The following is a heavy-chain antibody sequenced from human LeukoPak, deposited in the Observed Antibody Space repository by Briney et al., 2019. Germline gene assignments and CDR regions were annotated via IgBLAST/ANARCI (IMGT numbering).Heavy chain of an antibody. V-gene: IGHV3-30*04. CDR2: ISYDGSNK. J-gene: IGHJ6*03. CDR3: ARVVGLRGYYMDV. CDR1: GFTFSSYA. D-gene: IGHD1-26*01. Sequence: GGSLGLSCAASGFTFSSYAMHWVRQAPGKGLEWVAVISYDGSNKYYADSVKGRFTISRDNSKNTLYLQMNSLRAEDTVVYYCARVVGLRGYYMDVWGKGTTVTVSS.